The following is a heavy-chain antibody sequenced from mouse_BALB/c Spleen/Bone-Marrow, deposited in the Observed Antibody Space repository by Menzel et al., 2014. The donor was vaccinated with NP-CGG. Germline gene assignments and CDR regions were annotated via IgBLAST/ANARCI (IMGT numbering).Heavy chain of an antibody. D-gene: IGHD1-1*01. CDR2: IYPGDGDT. CDR1: GYAFSSYW. CDR3: ARRGYYYGSSYVDY. V-gene: IGHV1-80*01. Sequence: VNLVESGAELVRPGSSVKISCKASGYAFSSYWMNWVKQRPGQGLEWIGQIYPGDGDTNYNGKFKGKATLTADKSSSTAYMQLSSLTSEDSAVYFCARRGYYYGSSYVDYWGQGTTLTVSS. J-gene: IGHJ2*01.